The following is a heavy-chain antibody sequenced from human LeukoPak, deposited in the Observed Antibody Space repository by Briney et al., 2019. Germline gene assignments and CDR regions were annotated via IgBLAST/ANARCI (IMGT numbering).Heavy chain of an antibody. D-gene: IGHD7-27*01. J-gene: IGHJ3*02. Sequence: GGSLRLSCAASGFTFRNYAMNWVRQAPGKGLEWVSFISSSSTYIYYADSVKGRFTISRDNAKNSLYLQMNSLRAEDTAVYYCARDQLGMRAFDIWGQGTMVTVSS. V-gene: IGHV3-21*01. CDR3: ARDQLGMRAFDI. CDR1: GFTFRNYA. CDR2: ISSSSTYI.